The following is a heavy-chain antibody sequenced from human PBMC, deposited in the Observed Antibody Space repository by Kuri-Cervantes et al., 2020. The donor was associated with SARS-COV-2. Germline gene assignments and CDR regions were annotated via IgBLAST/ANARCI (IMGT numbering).Heavy chain of an antibody. Sequence: SVKVSCKASGGTFSSYAISWVRQAPGQGLEWMGRIIPIFGTTNFPQKFQGRVTITADKSTSTAYMELSSLRSEDTAVYYCARDREQLVARAYYYYYHMDVWGKGTTVTVSS. CDR2: IIPIFGTT. D-gene: IGHD6-13*01. CDR3: ARDREQLVARAYYYYYHMDV. CDR1: GGTFSSYA. J-gene: IGHJ6*03. V-gene: IGHV1-69*06.